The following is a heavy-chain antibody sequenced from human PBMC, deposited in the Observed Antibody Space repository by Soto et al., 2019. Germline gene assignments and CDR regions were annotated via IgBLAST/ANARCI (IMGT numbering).Heavy chain of an antibody. CDR2: ISSSSSSYI. CDR3: ARDVEQLWLTVPFDY. Sequence: EVQLVESGGGLVKPGGSLRLSCAASGFTFSSYSMNWVRQAPGKGLEWVSSISSSSSSYIYYADSVKGRFTISRDNAKNSLYLQMNSLRAEDTAVYYCARDVEQLWLTVPFDYWGQGTLVTVSS. J-gene: IGHJ4*02. D-gene: IGHD5-18*01. V-gene: IGHV3-21*01. CDR1: GFTFSSYS.